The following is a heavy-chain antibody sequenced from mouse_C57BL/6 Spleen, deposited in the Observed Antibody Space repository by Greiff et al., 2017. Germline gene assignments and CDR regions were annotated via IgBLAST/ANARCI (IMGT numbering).Heavy chain of an antibody. D-gene: IGHD4-1*01. CDR2: IHPNSGST. CDR3: ARGANWVQAGFAY. V-gene: IGHV1-64*01. Sequence: QVQLQQPGAELVKPGASVKLSCKASGYTFTSYWMHWVKQRPGQGLEWIGMIHPNSGSTNYNEKFKSKATLTVDKSSSTAYMQLSSLTSEDAAVYYSARGANWVQAGFAYWGQGTLVTVSA. J-gene: IGHJ3*01. CDR1: GYTFTSYW.